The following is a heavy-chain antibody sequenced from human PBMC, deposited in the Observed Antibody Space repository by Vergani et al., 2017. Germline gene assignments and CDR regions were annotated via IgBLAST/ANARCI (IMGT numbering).Heavy chain of an antibody. D-gene: IGHD1-26*01. Sequence: QVQLQESGPGLVKPSETLSLTCTVSGGSISSYYWSWIRQPPGKGLEWIGYIYYSGSTNYNPSLKSRVTISVDTSKNQFSLKLISVTAADTAVYYCARANPSSGSYFNWGQGTMVTVSS. J-gene: IGHJ3*01. V-gene: IGHV4-59*01. CDR1: GGSISSYY. CDR2: IYYSGST. CDR3: ARANPSSGSYFN.